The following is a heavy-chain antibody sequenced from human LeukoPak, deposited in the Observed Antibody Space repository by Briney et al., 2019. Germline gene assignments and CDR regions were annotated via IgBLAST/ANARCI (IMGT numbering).Heavy chain of an antibody. CDR2: I. CDR3: ARGHMVASYYFDY. CDR1: VFTVSSNY. V-gene: IGHV3-53*04. Sequence: PGGSLRLSCAASVFTVSSNYMSWVRQAPGKGLEWVSVISVKGRFTISRHNSKNTLYLQMNSLRAEDTAVYYCARGHMVASYYFDYWGQGTLVTVSS. J-gene: IGHJ4*02. D-gene: IGHD2-21*01.